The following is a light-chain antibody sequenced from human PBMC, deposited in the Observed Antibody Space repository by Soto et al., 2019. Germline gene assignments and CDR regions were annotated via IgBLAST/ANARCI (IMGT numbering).Light chain of an antibody. CDR1: SSNIGSNY. V-gene: IGLV1-47*01. CDR3: ATWDDSLSGVV. J-gene: IGLJ2*01. Sequence: QTVVAQPPSASGTPGQSVTLSCSGSSSNIGSNYVYWYQQLPGTAPKLLLYRYSQRPSGVPDRFSGSKSGTSASLAISGLRSGDEADYYCATWDDSLSGVVFGGGTQLTVL. CDR2: RYS.